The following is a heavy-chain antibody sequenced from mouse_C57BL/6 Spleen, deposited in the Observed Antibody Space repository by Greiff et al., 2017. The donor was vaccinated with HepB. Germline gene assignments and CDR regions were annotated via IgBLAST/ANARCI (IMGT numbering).Heavy chain of an antibody. CDR2: IRNKANNHAT. CDR1: GFTFSDAW. D-gene: IGHD1-1*01. CDR3: TRVPYGSSRYFDV. J-gene: IGHJ1*03. V-gene: IGHV6-6*01. Sequence: EVKLQESGGGLVQPGGSMKLSCAASGFTFSDAWMDWVRQSPGKGLEWVAEIRNKANNHATYYAESVKGRFTISRDDSKSSVYLQRNSLRAEDTGIYYCTRVPYGSSRYFDVWGTGTTVTVSS.